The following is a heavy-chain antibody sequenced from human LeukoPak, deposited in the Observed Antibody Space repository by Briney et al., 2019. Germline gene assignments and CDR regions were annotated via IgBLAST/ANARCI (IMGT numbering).Heavy chain of an antibody. CDR1: GYTFTSYG. Sequence: GASVKVSCKASGYTFTSYGISWVRQAPGQGLEWMGWISAYNGNTNYAQKLQGRVTMTTDTSTGTAYMELRSLRSDDTAVYYCARVPQTTVTTEPFQHWGQGTLVTVSS. V-gene: IGHV1-18*01. CDR2: ISAYNGNT. CDR3: ARVPQTTVTTEPFQH. D-gene: IGHD4-17*01. J-gene: IGHJ1*01.